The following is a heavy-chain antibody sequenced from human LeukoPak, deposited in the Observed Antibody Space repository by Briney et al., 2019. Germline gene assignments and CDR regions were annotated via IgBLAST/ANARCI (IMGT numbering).Heavy chain of an antibody. J-gene: IGHJ5*02. CDR3: ARVSGYHLNWFDP. D-gene: IGHD5-12*01. CDR1: GFTFSSYW. V-gene: IGHV3-74*01. Sequence: GGSLRLSCAASGFTFSSYWMHWVRQAPGKGLVWLSRINSDGSSTSYADSVKGRFTISRDNAKNTLYLQMNSLRAEDTAVYYCARVSGYHLNWFDPWGQGTLVTVSS. CDR2: INSDGSST.